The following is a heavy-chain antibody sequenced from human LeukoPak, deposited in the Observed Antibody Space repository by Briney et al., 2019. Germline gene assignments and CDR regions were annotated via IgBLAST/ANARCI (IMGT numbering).Heavy chain of an antibody. J-gene: IGHJ4*02. CDR1: GFTFSSYW. D-gene: IGHD5-12*01. V-gene: IGHV3-74*01. CDR3: ARDRDSGYDLGYELDY. Sequence: GGSLRLSCAASGFTFSSYWMHWVRQAPGKGLVWVSRINSDGSSTSYADSVKGRFTISRDNAKNTLYLQMNSLRAEDTAVYYCARDRDSGYDLGYELDYWGQGTLVTVSS. CDR2: INSDGSST.